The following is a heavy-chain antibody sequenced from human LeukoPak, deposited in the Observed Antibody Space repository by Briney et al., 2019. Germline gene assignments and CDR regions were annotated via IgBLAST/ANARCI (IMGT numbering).Heavy chain of an antibody. CDR1: GFTFSSYG. CDR2: ISGSGGST. J-gene: IGHJ4*02. D-gene: IGHD6-19*01. Sequence: GGSLRLSCAASGFTFSSYGMSWVRQAPGKGLEWVSAISGSGGSTYYADSVKGRFTISRDNSKNTLYLQMNSLRAEDTAVYYCAKATGYSSGWSPYYFDYWGQGTLVTVSS. CDR3: AKATGYSSGWSPYYFDY. V-gene: IGHV3-23*01.